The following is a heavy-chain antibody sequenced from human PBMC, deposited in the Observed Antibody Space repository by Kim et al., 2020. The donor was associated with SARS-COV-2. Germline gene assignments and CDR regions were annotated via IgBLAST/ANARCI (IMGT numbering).Heavy chain of an antibody. CDR1: GFTFSNAW. J-gene: IGHJ3*02. V-gene: IGHV3-15*01. CDR2: IKSKTDGGTT. Sequence: GGSLRLSCAASGFTFSNAWMSWVRQAPGKGLEWVGRIKSKTDGGTTDYAAPVKGRFTISRDDSKNTLYLQMNSLKTEDTAVYYCTTAGLMTTSLRGFDIWGQGTMVTVSS. D-gene: IGHD3-16*01. CDR3: TTAGLMTTSLRGFDI.